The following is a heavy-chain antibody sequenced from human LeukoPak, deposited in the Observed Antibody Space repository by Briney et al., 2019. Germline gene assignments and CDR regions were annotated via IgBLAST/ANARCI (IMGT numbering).Heavy chain of an antibody. CDR3: TRDSASRAAVAGTGRYYYYYYMDV. CDR1: GFTFGDYA. Sequence: PGGSLRLSCTASGFTFGDYAMTWVRQAPGKGLEWVGFIRSKIYGGTPEYAASVKGRFTISRDDSKGIAYLQMNSLKTEDTAVYYCTRDSASRAAVAGTGRYYYYYYMDVWGKGTTVTVSS. V-gene: IGHV3-49*04. J-gene: IGHJ6*03. D-gene: IGHD6-19*01. CDR2: IRSKIYGGTP.